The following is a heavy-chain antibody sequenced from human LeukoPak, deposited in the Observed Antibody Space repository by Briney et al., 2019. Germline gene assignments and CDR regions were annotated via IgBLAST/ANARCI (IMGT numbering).Heavy chain of an antibody. Sequence: RGSVKVSCKVSGYTFTSYDITWVRQAPGQGLEWMGWISAHKGYTKNSQRVQGRVVLTADTSSTTAYMELRSLRSDDTAVYYCARGGVDDYGGNVPFDYWGQGTLVTVSP. D-gene: IGHD4-23*01. CDR1: GYTFTSYD. CDR3: ARGGVDDYGGNVPFDY. CDR2: ISAHKGYT. J-gene: IGHJ4*02. V-gene: IGHV1-18*01.